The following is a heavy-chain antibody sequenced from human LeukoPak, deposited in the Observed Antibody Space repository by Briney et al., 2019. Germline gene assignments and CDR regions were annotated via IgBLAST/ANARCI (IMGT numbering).Heavy chain of an antibody. CDR1: GFTFDDYG. Sequence: GGSLRLSCAASGFTFDDYGMSWVRQAPGKGLEWVSGINWNGGSTGYADSVKGRFTISRDNAKNSLYLQMNSLRAEDTALYYCARAIPDDIVVVVAATKYYYYYMDVWGKGTTVTVS. V-gene: IGHV3-20*04. J-gene: IGHJ6*03. D-gene: IGHD2-15*01. CDR3: ARAIPDDIVVVVAATKYYYYYMDV. CDR2: INWNGGST.